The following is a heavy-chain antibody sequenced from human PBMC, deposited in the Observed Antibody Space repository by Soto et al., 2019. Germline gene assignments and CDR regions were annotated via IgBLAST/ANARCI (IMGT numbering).Heavy chain of an antibody. Sequence: GGSLRLSCAASGFTFSSYSMNWVRQAPGKGLEWVSYISSSSSTIYYADSMKGRFTISRDNAKNSLYLQMNSLRDEETAVYYCARVGDCTNCVCYSVDYWGQGTLVTVSS. CDR2: ISSSSSTI. J-gene: IGHJ4*02. CDR3: ARVGDCTNCVCYSVDY. V-gene: IGHV3-48*02. D-gene: IGHD2-8*01. CDR1: GFTFSSYS.